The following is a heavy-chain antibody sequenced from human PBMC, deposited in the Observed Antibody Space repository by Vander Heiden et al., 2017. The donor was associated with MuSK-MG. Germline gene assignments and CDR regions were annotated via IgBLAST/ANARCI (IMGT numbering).Heavy chain of an antibody. J-gene: IGHJ4*02. D-gene: IGHD1-26*01. V-gene: IGHV3-13*01. CDR2: IGTAGDT. Sequence: EVQLVESGGGLVQPGGSLRLPCAASGFTFSNYDMHWVRQATGKGLEWVSGIGTAGDTYYPGSVKGRFTISREDAKNSLYLQMNSLRAGDTAVYYCARESGTQFDYWGQGTLVTVSS. CDR1: GFTFSNYD. CDR3: ARESGTQFDY.